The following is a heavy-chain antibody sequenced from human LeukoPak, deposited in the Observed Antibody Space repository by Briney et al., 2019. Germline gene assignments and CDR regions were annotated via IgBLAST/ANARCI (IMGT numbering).Heavy chain of an antibody. CDR3: ARAFGIDWSFDY. Sequence: PSETLSLTCAVYGGSFSGYYWSWIRQPPGKGREWIGEINHSGSTNYNPSLKSRVTISVDTSKNQFSLKLSSVTAADTAVYYCARAFGIDWSFDYWGQGTLVTVSS. CDR1: GGSFSGYY. J-gene: IGHJ4*02. D-gene: IGHD3-9*01. V-gene: IGHV4-34*01. CDR2: INHSGST.